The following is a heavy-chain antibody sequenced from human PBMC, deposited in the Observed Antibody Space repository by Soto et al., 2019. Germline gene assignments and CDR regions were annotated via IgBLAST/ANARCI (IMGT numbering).Heavy chain of an antibody. CDR3: MKEYYYGRDV. CDR2: IKTKTTGGTT. Sequence: PGGSLRLSCAASGFTFSNFWMNWVRQAPGKGLEWVGRIKTKTTGGTTDYAAPVKGRFSISRDDSKNTLYLQMNSLKTEDTAIYYCMKEYYYGRDVWGQGTTVTVSS. V-gene: IGHV3-15*07. CDR1: GFTFSNFW. J-gene: IGHJ6*02.